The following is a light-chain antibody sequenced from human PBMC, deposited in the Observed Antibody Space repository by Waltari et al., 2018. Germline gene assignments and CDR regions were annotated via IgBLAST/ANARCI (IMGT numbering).Light chain of an antibody. CDR2: DVT. CDR1: SSAFGNYTR. J-gene: IGLJ3*02. CDR3: SSPTTSITWV. Sequence: QSALTQPPSVSGSPGQSVTISCTATSSAFGNYTRVSWYQQSPGTAPKLMIYDVTNRPSGVPHRFSGSKSGNTASLTISGLQAEDEADYYCSSPTTSITWVFGGGTKLTVL. V-gene: IGLV2-18*02.